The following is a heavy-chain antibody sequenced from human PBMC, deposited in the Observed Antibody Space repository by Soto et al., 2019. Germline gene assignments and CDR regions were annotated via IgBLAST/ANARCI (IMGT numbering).Heavy chain of an antibody. Sequence: EVQLVESGGGLVQPGGSLRLSCAASGFTVSSNYMSWVRQAPGKGLEWVSVIYSGGSTYYADSVKGRFTISRDNSKNTLYLQINSLRAEDTAVYYCASDLRGTDAFDIWGQGTMVTVSS. D-gene: IGHD4-17*01. V-gene: IGHV3-66*01. CDR3: ASDLRGTDAFDI. CDR2: IYSGGST. J-gene: IGHJ3*02. CDR1: GFTVSSNY.